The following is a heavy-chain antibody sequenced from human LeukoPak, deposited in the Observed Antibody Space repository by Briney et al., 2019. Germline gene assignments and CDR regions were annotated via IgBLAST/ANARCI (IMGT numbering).Heavy chain of an antibody. V-gene: IGHV3-23*01. J-gene: IGHJ4*02. CDR1: GFTFSSYA. CDR3: AKTARNMITFGGVMSY. D-gene: IGHD3-16*01. CDR2: ISGSGGST. Sequence: PGGSLRLSCAASGFTFSSYAMSWVRQAPGKGLEWVSAISGSGGSTYYADSVKGRFTISIDNSKNTLYLQMNSLRAEDTAVYYCAKTARNMITFGGVMSYWGQGTLVTVSS.